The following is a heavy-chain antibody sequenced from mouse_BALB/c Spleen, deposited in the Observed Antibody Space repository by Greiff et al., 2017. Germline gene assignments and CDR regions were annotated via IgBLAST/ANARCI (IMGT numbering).Heavy chain of an antibody. D-gene: IGHD4-1*02. J-gene: IGHJ4*01. CDR2: IRNKANGYTT. Sequence: EVQRVESGGGLVQPGGSLRLSCATSGFTFTDYYMSWVRQPPGKALEWLGFIRNKANGYTTEYSASVKGRFTISRDNSQSILYLQMNTLRAEDSATYYCARSTGYAMDYWGQGTSVTVSS. CDR1: GFTFTDYY. CDR3: ARSTGYAMDY. V-gene: IGHV7-3*02.